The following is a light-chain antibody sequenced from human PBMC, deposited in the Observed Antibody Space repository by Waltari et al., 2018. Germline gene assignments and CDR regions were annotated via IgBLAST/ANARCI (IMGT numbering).Light chain of an antibody. J-gene: IGLJ2*01. CDR3: SSYSYSSGTLVI. CDR2: EVT. V-gene: IGLV2-14*01. CDR1: SSDIGGYNY. Sequence: QSALTQPASVSGSPGQSITISCTGTSSDIGGYNYVSWYQQHPGKAPELIIFEVTNRPPGVSHRFAGSKSANTASLTISALQADDEADYYCSSYSYSSGTLVIFGGGTRLTVL.